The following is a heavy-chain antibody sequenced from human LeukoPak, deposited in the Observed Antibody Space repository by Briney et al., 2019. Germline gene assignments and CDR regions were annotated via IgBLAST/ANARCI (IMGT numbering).Heavy chain of an antibody. CDR3: ARVSGLQWLVQESAFDY. J-gene: IGHJ4*02. V-gene: IGHV3-30-3*01. Sequence: PGRSLRLSCAASGFTFSSYAMHWVRQAPGKGLEWVAVISYDGSNKYYADSVKGRFTISRDNSKNTLYLQMNSLRAEDTAVYYCARVSGLQWLVQESAFDYWGQGTLVTVSS. CDR2: ISYDGSNK. CDR1: GFTFSSYA. D-gene: IGHD6-19*01.